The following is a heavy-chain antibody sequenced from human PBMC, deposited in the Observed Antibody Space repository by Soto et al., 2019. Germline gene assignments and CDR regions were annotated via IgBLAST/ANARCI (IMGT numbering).Heavy chain of an antibody. CDR2: INGDGSNT. Sequence: EVQLVESGGGLVQPGGSLRLACAAAGFTFSSYWMHWVRQAPGKGLVWVSRINGDGSNTFYADSVKGRFTISRDHAKNTVYLQMNSLRAEDTAVYYCARGIQYRYGMDVWGQGTTVTVSS. V-gene: IGHV3-74*01. CDR1: GFTFSSYW. CDR3: ARGIQYRYGMDV. D-gene: IGHD4-4*01. J-gene: IGHJ6*01.